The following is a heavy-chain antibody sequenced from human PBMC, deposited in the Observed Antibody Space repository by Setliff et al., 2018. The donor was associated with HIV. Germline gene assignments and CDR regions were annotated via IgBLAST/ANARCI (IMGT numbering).Heavy chain of an antibody. J-gene: IGHJ4*02. V-gene: IGHV4-61*09. Sequence: SETLSLTCSVSGGSINRGTYYWTWIRQSAGKGLEWIGHIYITGDTDYNPSLKSRVTISVDTSKNQFSLKLSSVTAADTAVYYCGGNGYYSIDYWGQGTLVTVSS. CDR2: IYITGDT. CDR1: GGSINRGTYY. D-gene: IGHD3-22*01. CDR3: GGNGYYSIDY.